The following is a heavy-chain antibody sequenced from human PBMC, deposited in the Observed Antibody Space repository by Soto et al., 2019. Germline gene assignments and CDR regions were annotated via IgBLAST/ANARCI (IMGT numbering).Heavy chain of an antibody. V-gene: IGHV1-3*01. Sequence: ASVKVSCKASGYTCTSYAMHWVRQAPGQRLEWMGWINAGNGNTKYSQKFQGRVTITRDTSASTAYMELSSLRAEDTAVYYCVKDLVGMSGGYSTYHFTWFDPWGQGTLVTVSS. D-gene: IGHD2-21*02. CDR1: GYTCTSYA. CDR3: VKDLVGMSGGYSTYHFTWFDP. CDR2: INAGNGNT. J-gene: IGHJ5*02.